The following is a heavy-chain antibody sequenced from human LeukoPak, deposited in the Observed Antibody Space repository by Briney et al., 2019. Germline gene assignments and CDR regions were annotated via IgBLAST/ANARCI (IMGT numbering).Heavy chain of an antibody. V-gene: IGHV3-48*03. CDR2: ISSSGSTI. CDR1: GFTFSSYE. Sequence: GGSLRLSCAASGFTFSSYEMNWVRQAPGKGLEWVSYISSSGSTIYYADSVKGRFTISRDNTKNSLYLQMNSLRAEDTAVYFCARDGRWCSDMASYDSSGYSDYWGQGTLVTVSS. J-gene: IGHJ4*02. D-gene: IGHD3-22*01. CDR3: ARDGRWCSDMASYDSSGYSDY.